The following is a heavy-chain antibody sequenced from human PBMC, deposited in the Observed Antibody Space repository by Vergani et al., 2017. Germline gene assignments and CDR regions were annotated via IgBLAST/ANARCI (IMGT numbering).Heavy chain of an antibody. CDR2: LDPSGTT. CDR1: GGSISFYY. Sequence: QVQLEESGPGLVKPSETLSLTCTVSGGSISFYYWTWIRQSAGEGLEWIGRLDPSGTTKYNSSLKSRVTMSVDTSKNQFSLKLTSVTAADTAVYYCARQNPYGSAHVDFWGRGVLVTVSA. D-gene: IGHD3-10*01. V-gene: IGHV4-4*07. J-gene: IGHJ4*02. CDR3: ARQNPYGSAHVDF.